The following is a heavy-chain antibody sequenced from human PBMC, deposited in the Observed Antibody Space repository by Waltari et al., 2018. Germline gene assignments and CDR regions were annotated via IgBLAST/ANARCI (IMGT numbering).Heavy chain of an antibody. CDR3: MRPLRSVSADC. CDR2: ISPDGSQN. V-gene: IGHV3-7*04. Sequence: EVQLVESGGGLLQPGGSLRLSCAASEFPFTNSWMAWVRQVPEKGLEWVANISPDGSQNQYVDSLQGRFTVSRDNSKNLLFLQMNGLRVEDTAIYYCMRPLRSVSADCWGQGTLVTVSS. J-gene: IGHJ4*02. CDR1: EFPFTNSW.